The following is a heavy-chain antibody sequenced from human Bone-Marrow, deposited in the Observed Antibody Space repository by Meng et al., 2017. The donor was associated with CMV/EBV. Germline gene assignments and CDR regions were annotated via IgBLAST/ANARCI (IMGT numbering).Heavy chain of an antibody. V-gene: IGHV3-64*02. CDR3: ARESYDFWSGYSDSGTNWFDP. CDR2: ISSNGGST. J-gene: IGHJ5*02. D-gene: IGHD3-3*01. Sequence: GESLKISCAASGFTFSSYAMHWVRQAPGKGLEYVSAISSNGGSTYYADSVKGRFTISRDNSKNTLYLQMGSLRAEDMSVYYCARESYDFWSGYSDSGTNWFDPWGQGTLVTCFS. CDR1: GFTFSSYA.